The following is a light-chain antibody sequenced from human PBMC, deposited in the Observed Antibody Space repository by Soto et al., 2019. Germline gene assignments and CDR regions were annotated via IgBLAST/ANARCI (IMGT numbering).Light chain of an antibody. CDR1: SSNIGSSA. CDR3: AAWDDSLKGPV. Sequence: QSVLTQPPSASGTPGQRVTISCSGGSSNIGSSAVNWYQQFPGAAPKFLIYSNNQRPSGVPDRFSGSKSGTSASLAIRGLQSEDEAEYYCAAWDDSLKGPVFGGGTKVTVL. J-gene: IGLJ3*02. CDR2: SNN. V-gene: IGLV1-44*01.